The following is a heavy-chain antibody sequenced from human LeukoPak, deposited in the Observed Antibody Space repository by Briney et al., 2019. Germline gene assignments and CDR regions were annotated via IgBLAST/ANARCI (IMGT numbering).Heavy chain of an antibody. CDR3: ARGHLGLSP. V-gene: IGHV4-59*01. CDR1: GGSISGYS. Sequence: PSETLSLTCTVSGGSISGYSWTWIRQPPGQGLEWIGYFHNSRTTSYNPSLTGRVTISVDTPMDQISLKLNSVTAADAVVYYGARGHLGLSPWGQGTLVTVSS. D-gene: IGHD3-10*01. J-gene: IGHJ5*02. CDR2: FHNSRTT.